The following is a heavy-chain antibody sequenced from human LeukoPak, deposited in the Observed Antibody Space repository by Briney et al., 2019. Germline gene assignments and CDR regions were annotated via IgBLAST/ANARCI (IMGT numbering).Heavy chain of an antibody. CDR2: MNPKSGGT. CDR1: GYTSTGYY. CDR3: ARDLERLYPGGAFDI. D-gene: IGHD3-16*02. J-gene: IGHJ3*02. Sequence: GASVKVSCKASGYTSTGYYVHWVRQAPGQGLEWMGWMNPKSGGTNYAQKFEARVTMNRDTSISTAYMELSRLRSDDTAVYYCARDLERLYPGGAFDIWGQGTMVTVSS. V-gene: IGHV1-2*02.